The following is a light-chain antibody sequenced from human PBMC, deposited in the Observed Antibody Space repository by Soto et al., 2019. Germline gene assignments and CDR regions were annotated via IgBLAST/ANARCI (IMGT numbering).Light chain of an antibody. J-gene: IGLJ3*02. V-gene: IGLV8-61*01. CDR3: VLYMGSGVWV. CDR2: STS. Sequence: QAVVTQEPSFSVSPGGTVTLTCGLSSGSVSTSYYPTWYQQTPGQAPRTLIYSTSTRSSGVPDLFSGSILGNKAALTITGAEADDESHYYCVLYMGSGVWVFGGGTKLTVL. CDR1: SGSVSTSYY.